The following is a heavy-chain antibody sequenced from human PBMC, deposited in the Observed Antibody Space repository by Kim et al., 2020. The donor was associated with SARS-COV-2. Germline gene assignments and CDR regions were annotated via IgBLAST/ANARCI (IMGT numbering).Heavy chain of an antibody. CDR2: K. CDR3: ARGAWNADYFDY. Sequence: KDDLDSVKRRFPISRDNSKDTLYLHMNSLGVEDTAVYYCARGAWNADYFDYWGQGTLVTVSS. J-gene: IGHJ4*02. V-gene: IGHV3-30*03. D-gene: IGHD1-1*01.